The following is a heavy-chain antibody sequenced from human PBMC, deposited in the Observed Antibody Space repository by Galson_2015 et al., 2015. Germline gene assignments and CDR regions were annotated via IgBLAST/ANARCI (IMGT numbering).Heavy chain of an antibody. CDR3: AIRGYSRNYYYGMDV. Sequence: SLRLSCAASGFTFSSYSMNWVRQAPGKGLEWVSYISSSSSTIYYADSVKGRFTISRDNAKNSLYLQMNSLRAEDTAVYYCAIRGYSRNYYYGMDVWGQGTTVTVPS. D-gene: IGHD6-13*01. CDR2: ISSSSSTI. J-gene: IGHJ6*02. V-gene: IGHV3-48*01. CDR1: GFTFSSYS.